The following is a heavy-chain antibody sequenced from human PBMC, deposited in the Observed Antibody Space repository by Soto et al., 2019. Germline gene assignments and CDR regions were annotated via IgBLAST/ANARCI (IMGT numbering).Heavy chain of an antibody. CDR3: AKDGAPRYCGRSTCHPAGAY. CDR1: GFTFSNYG. J-gene: IGHJ4*02. Sequence: QVLLVESGGGVVQPGRSLRLSCAGSGFTFSNYGLHWVRQAPGKGLEWVSFTSFDGSHNYYADSVKGPCTISRDNSNNMLYLQMDSLRAEDTAVYYCAKDGAPRYCGRSTCHPAGAYWGQGTLVTVSS. D-gene: IGHD2-2*01. CDR2: TSFDGSHN. V-gene: IGHV3-30*18.